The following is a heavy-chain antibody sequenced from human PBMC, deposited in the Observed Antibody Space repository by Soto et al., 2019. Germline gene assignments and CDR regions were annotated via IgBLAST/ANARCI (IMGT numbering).Heavy chain of an antibody. Sequence: EVQLGESGGGLVQPGGSVKLSCEASGFTFSGSDIHWVRQASGKGLEWVGRIRSKPNSYATEYAESLKGRLTISRDDSKNTAYLQMNSLKTEDTAVYYCTRLTRSGWPPAVQGWFHPWGQGTLVTVSS. CDR1: GFTFSGSD. V-gene: IGHV3-73*01. D-gene: IGHD6-19*01. CDR3: TRLTRSGWPPAVQGWFHP. CDR2: IRSKPNSYAT. J-gene: IGHJ5*02.